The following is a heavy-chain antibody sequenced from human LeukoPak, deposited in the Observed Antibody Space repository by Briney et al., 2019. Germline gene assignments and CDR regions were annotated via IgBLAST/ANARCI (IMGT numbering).Heavy chain of an antibody. J-gene: IGHJ4*02. D-gene: IGHD3-3*01. CDR1: SGSISSNY. V-gene: IGHV4-59*08. CDR3: ARVYGGSVDY. Sequence: SETLSLTCTVSSGSISSNYWGWLRQPPGKGLEWIGYFYYGGSTTYNPSLKSRVSISVDTSKNQFSLNLRSVTAADTAVYYCARVYGGSVDYWGQGTLVTVSS. CDR2: FYYGGST.